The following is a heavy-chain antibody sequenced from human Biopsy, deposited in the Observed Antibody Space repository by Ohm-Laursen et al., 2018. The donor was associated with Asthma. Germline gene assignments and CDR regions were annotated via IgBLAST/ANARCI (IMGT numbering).Heavy chain of an antibody. CDR3: AKVHRVYAMVGYFDY. Sequence: SLRLSCAASGFTISTYWMHWVRQAPGKGLEWVSAISGSGGSTYYADSVKGRFTISRDNSKNTLYLQMNSLRAEDTAVYYCAKVHRVYAMVGYFDYWGQGTLVTVSS. CDR2: ISGSGGST. V-gene: IGHV3-23*01. CDR1: GFTISTYW. J-gene: IGHJ4*02. D-gene: IGHD2-8*01.